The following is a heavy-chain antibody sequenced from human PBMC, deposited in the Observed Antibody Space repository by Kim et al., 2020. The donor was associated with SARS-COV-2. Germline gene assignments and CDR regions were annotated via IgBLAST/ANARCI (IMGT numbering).Heavy chain of an antibody. D-gene: IGHD6-6*01. Sequence: GGSLRLSCAASGFTFTDYSMNWVRQAPGKGLEWVSYIDSSSSSIFYADSVKGRLTVSRDNAKSSLYMQMNGLRAEDTAVYYCARDYSSSSGLDSWGQGTLVIVSS. CDR2: IDSSSSSI. CDR1: GFTFTDYS. V-gene: IGHV3-48*01. CDR3: ARDYSSSSGLDS. J-gene: IGHJ4*02.